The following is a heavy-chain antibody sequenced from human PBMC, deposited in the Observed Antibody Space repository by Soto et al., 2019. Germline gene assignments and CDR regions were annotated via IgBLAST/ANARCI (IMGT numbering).Heavy chain of an antibody. CDR3: ARAWGYSGYRADYYMDV. V-gene: IGHV3-13*01. Sequence: GGSLRLSCAASGFTFSSYDMHWVRQATGKGLEWVSAIGTAGDTYYPGSVKGRFTISRENAKNSLYLQMNSLRAGDTAVYYCARAWGYSGYRADYYMDVWGKGTTVTVSS. CDR1: GFTFSSYD. CDR2: IGTAGDT. D-gene: IGHD5-12*01. J-gene: IGHJ6*03.